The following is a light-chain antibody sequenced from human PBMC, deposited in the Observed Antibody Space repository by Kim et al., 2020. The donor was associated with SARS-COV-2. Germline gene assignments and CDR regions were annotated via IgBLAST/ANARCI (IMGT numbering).Light chain of an antibody. CDR3: QQYNRYLVT. V-gene: IGKV1-5*03. CDR1: QSISSW. CDR2: KAS. J-gene: IGKJ4*01. Sequence: DIQMTQSPSTLSASVGDRVTITCRASQSISSWLAWYQQKPGKAPKLLIYKASSLESGVPSRFSGSGSGTEFTLTISSLQPDDLATYYGQQYNRYLVTFGGGTKLEI.